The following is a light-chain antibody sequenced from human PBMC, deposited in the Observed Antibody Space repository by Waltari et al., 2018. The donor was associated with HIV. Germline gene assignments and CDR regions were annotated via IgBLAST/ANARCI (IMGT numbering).Light chain of an antibody. CDR2: RDN. CDR1: SSTIVTYS. V-gene: IGLV1-47*01. J-gene: IGLJ3*02. CDR3: ASWDTSLSGWV. Sequence: QSVLTTPPSASGTPGQRVTIFCSGSSSTIVTYSLYSYQQLPGMAPKLLIDRDNQRPSGVLDRFSGSKSGTSASLAISGLRSEDEADYYCASWDTSLSGWVFGGGTKLTVL.